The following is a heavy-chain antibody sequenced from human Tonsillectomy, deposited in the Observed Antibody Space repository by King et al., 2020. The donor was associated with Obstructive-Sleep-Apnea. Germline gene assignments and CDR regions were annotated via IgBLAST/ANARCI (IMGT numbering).Heavy chain of an antibody. CDR2: INTDNGNT. CDR3: ARDVLDYYYESDAYKPPDY. D-gene: IGHD3-22*01. V-gene: IGHV1-18*01. Sequence: QLVQSGREVKKPGASVKVSCEASGYTFTAYGISWVRQAPGQGLEWVGWINTDNGNTNYAQKVLGRVTMTTDTFTNTAYMELRSLRSDDTAVYYCARDVLDYYYESDAYKPPDYWGQGTLVTVSS. CDR1: GYTFTAYG. J-gene: IGHJ4*02.